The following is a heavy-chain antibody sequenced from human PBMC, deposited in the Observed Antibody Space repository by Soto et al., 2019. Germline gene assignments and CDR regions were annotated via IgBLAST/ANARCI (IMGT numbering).Heavy chain of an antibody. Sequence: SETLSLTCTVSGGSISSYYRSWIRQPPGKGLEWIGYIYYSGSTNYNPSLKSRVTISVDTSKNQFSLKLSSVTAADTAVYYCARQDYSNYRRNYYYMDVWGKGTTVTVSS. CDR1: GGSISSYY. D-gene: IGHD4-4*01. CDR3: ARQDYSNYRRNYYYMDV. CDR2: IYYSGST. V-gene: IGHV4-59*01. J-gene: IGHJ6*03.